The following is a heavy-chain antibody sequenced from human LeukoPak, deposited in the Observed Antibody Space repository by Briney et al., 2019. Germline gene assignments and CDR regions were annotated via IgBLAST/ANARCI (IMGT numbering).Heavy chain of an antibody. CDR2: IRSKANSYAT. CDR1: GFTFSGSA. J-gene: IGHJ4*02. Sequence: GGSLRLSCAASGFTFSGSAMHWVRQASGKGLEWVGRIRSKANSYATAYAASVKGRFTISRDDSKNTAYLQMNSLKTEDTAVYYCTRDITPTYYDYVWGSYPFDYWGQGTLVTVSS. V-gene: IGHV3-73*01. CDR3: TRDITPTYYDYVWGSYPFDY. D-gene: IGHD3-16*02.